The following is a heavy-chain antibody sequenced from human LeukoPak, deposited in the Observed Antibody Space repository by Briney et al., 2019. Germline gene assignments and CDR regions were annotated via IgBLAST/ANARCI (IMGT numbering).Heavy chain of an antibody. V-gene: IGHV3-21*04. CDR1: GFTFSSYS. Sequence: KSGGSLRLSCAASGFTFSSYSMNWVRQAPGKGLEWVSSISSSSSYIYYADSVKGRFTISRDNAKNSLYLQMNSLRAEDTAVYYCARTLTRSLGYCSGGSCYSVGYWGQGTLVTVSS. CDR3: ARTLTRSLGYCSGGSCYSVGY. D-gene: IGHD2-15*01. J-gene: IGHJ4*02. CDR2: ISSSSSYI.